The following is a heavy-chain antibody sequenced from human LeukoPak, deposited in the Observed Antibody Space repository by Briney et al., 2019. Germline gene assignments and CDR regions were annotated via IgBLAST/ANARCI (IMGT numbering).Heavy chain of an antibody. CDR2: IYYSGST. Sequence: SETLSLTCTVSGGSISSYYWSWIRQPPGKGLEWIGYIYYSGSTNYNPSLKSRVTISVDTSKNQFSLKLSSVTAADTAVYYCARDITAVAGNDAFDIWGQGTMVTVSS. V-gene: IGHV4-59*12. D-gene: IGHD6-19*01. J-gene: IGHJ3*02. CDR1: GGSISSYY. CDR3: ARDITAVAGNDAFDI.